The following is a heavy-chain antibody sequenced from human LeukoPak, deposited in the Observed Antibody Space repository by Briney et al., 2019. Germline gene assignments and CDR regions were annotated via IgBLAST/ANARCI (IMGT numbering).Heavy chain of an antibody. Sequence: PGGSLRLSCSASGFTFSSYATSWVRQAPGKGLEWVSSISGSGDSACYADSVKGRFTISRDNSKNTLYLQMSSLRAEDTAVYYCAKLSSYDILTALGNWGQGTLVTVSS. CDR1: GFTFSSYA. CDR2: ISGSGDSA. J-gene: IGHJ4*02. V-gene: IGHV3-23*01. D-gene: IGHD3-9*01. CDR3: AKLSSYDILTALGN.